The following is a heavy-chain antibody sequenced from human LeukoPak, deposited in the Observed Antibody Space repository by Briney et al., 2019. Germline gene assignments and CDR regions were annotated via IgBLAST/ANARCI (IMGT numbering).Heavy chain of an antibody. V-gene: IGHV4-59*10. Sequence: PSETLSLTCAVYGGSFSGYYWSWIRQPAGKGLEWIGRIYTSGSTNYNPSVKSRVTMSVDTSNNQFSLKLTSVTAADTAVYYCARQPPQYYGMDVWGQGTTVTVSS. CDR3: ARQPPQYYGMDV. CDR1: GGSFSGYY. D-gene: IGHD1-14*01. J-gene: IGHJ6*02. CDR2: IYTSGST.